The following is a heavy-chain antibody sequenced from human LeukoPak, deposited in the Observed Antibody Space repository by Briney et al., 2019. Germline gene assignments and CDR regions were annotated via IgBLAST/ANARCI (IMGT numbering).Heavy chain of an antibody. CDR3: ARDPNDWNDTSFDY. CDR1: GYTFTGYY. V-gene: IGHV1-2*02. CDR2: INPNSGGT. J-gene: IGHJ4*02. Sequence: ASVKVSCKASGYTFTGYYMHWVRQAPGQGPEWMGWINPNSGGTNYAQKIQGRVTMTRDTSISTAYMELSRLRSDDTAVYYCARDPNDWNDTSFDYWGQGTLVTVSS. D-gene: IGHD1-1*01.